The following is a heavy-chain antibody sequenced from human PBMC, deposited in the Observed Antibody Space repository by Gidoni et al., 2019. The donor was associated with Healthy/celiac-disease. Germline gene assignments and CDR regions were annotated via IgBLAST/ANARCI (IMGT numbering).Heavy chain of an antibody. Sequence: QVQLQQWGAGLLKPSETLSLTCAVYGGSFSGYYWSWIRQPPGKGLEWIGEINHSGSTNYNPSLKSRVTISVDTSKNQFSLKLSSVTAADTAVYYCARGIVVVVADYYYGMDVWGQGTTVTVSS. J-gene: IGHJ6*02. V-gene: IGHV4-34*01. CDR2: INHSGST. CDR3: ARGIVVVVADYYYGMDV. CDR1: GGSFSGYY. D-gene: IGHD2-15*01.